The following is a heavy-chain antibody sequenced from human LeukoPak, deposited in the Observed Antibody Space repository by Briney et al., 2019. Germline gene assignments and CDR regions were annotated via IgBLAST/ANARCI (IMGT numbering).Heavy chain of an antibody. D-gene: IGHD3-22*01. CDR1: GGSISSTGYC. CDR3: AKAGVRYFDSSGLYAFDF. V-gene: IGHV4-39*01. J-gene: IGHJ3*01. Sequence: SETLSLTCAVPGGSISSTGYCWAWIRQPPGKGLEWIGTIHYSGSTYHNTSLKSRITMSVDTSRDQFSLKLSSVDAADTAVYYCAKAGVRYFDSSGLYAFDFWGQGTTVTVSS. CDR2: IHYSGST.